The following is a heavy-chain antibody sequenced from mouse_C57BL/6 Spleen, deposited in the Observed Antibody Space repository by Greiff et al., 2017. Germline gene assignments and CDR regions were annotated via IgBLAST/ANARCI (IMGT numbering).Heavy chain of an antibody. J-gene: IGHJ1*03. Sequence: QVQLQQPGAELVKPGASVKLSCKASGYTFTSYWMQWVKQRPGQGLEWIGEIDPSDSYTTYNQKFKGKATLTVDTSSSTAYMQLSSLTSEDSAVYYCARVDYGSYFDVWGTGTTVTVSS. D-gene: IGHD1-1*01. CDR1: GYTFTSYW. V-gene: IGHV1-50*01. CDR2: IDPSDSYT. CDR3: ARVDYGSYFDV.